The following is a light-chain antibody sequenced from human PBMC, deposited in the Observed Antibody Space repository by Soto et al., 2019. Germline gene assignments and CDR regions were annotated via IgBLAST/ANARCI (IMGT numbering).Light chain of an antibody. CDR1: QSVPNNY. Sequence: IALTQSPGTVPLSPGERATLSCRARQSVPNNYIAWYQHKPRQAPRLLIYGASRRATGIPDRFSGSGSGTEFTLTISTLAPEDSAMYYCQQYGASPFNFGQGSKLEIK. CDR2: GAS. J-gene: IGKJ2*01. V-gene: IGKV3-20*01. CDR3: QQYGASPFN.